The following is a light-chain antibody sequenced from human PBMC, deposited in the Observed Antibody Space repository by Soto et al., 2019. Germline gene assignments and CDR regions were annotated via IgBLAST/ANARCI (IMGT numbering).Light chain of an antibody. J-gene: IGKJ4*01. CDR1: HDIGTY. V-gene: IGKV1-33*01. Sequence: DVQMTQSPSSLSASVGDRVTITCQARHDIGTYLNWYQHKPGKAPKLLIFYTTPLATGVPARFSGSGSDTYFTFTITNLQAEDFSAYYCQQFDSVPLTFGGGTHVEI. CDR3: QQFDSVPLT. CDR2: YTT.